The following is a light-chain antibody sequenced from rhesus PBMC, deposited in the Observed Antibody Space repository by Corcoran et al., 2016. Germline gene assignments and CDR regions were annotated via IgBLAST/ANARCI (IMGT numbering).Light chain of an antibody. CDR1: SSDVGSYTY. CDR3: SSYAGSNIYI. CDR2: DVS. J-gene: IGLJ1*01. V-gene: IGLV2-23*01. Sequence: QAALTQPPSVSGSPGQSVTISCTGTSSDVGSYTYVSWYHQHPGKAPKLMIYDVSKRPSGVSDRFSGSKSGNTASLTISGLQAEDEADYYCSSYAGSNIYIFGSGTRLTVL.